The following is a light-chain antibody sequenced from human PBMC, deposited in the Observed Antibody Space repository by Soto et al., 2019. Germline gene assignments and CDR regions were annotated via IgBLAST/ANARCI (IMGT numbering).Light chain of an antibody. V-gene: IGLV2-14*03. CDR1: SSDVGGYNY. J-gene: IGLJ1*01. Sequence: QSALTQPASVSGSPGQSITISCTGTSSDVGGYNYVSWYQQHPGKAPKLMIYDVTNRPSGVSNRFSGSKSGNMASLTISGLQAEDEADYYCSSYTCSSTLYVFGTGTKLTAL. CDR3: SSYTCSSTLYV. CDR2: DVT.